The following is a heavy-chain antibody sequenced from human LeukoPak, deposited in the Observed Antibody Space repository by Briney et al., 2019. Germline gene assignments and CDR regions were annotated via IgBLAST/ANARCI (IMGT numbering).Heavy chain of an antibody. V-gene: IGHV1-18*01. D-gene: IGHD2-15*01. CDR2: ISAYNGNT. J-gene: IGHJ4*02. Sequence: ASVKVSCKASGYTFTSYGISWVRQAPGQGLEWMGWISAYNGNTNYAQKLQGRVTMTTDTSTSTAYMELRSLRSDDTAVYYCARDRSGGSWGPEDFDYWGQGTLVTVSS. CDR1: GYTFTSYG. CDR3: ARDRSGGSWGPEDFDY.